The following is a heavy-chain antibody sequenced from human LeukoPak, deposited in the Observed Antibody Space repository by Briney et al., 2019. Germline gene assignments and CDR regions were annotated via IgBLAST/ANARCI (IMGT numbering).Heavy chain of an antibody. Sequence: TGGTLRLSCAASGFTFSNYYMSWIRQAPGKGLEWISYISSSGSTIYYADYVKGRFTISRDNAKNSLYLQMISLRAEDTAVYYCARIKEFSSSYEYFQHWGQGTLVTVSS. D-gene: IGHD6-6*01. V-gene: IGHV3-11*01. CDR1: GFTFSNYY. CDR3: ARIKEFSSSYEYFQH. J-gene: IGHJ1*01. CDR2: ISSSGSTI.